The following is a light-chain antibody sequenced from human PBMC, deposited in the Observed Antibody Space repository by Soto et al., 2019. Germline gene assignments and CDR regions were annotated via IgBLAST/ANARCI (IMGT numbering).Light chain of an antibody. J-gene: IGLJ3*02. CDR3: QSYDSSNQV. CDR1: SGSIDSNY. CDR2: EDN. Sequence: NFMLTQPHSVSESPGKTVTISCTGNRSGSIDSNYVQWYQQRPGSAPTTVIYEDNQRPSGVPDRFSGSIDRSSNSASLSISGLRTEDEAYYYCQSYDSSNQVFGGGTKLTVL. V-gene: IGLV6-57*02.